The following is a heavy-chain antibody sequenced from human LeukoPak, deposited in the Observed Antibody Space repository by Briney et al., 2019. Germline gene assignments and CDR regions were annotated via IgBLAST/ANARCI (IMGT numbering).Heavy chain of an antibody. V-gene: IGHV3-30*18. J-gene: IGHJ3*02. CDR1: GFTFVNYG. CDR3: AKDSGVGMATTFSILDI. D-gene: IGHD5-24*01. Sequence: GGSLRLSCAASGFTFVNYGFHWVRQAPGKALEWVAFISYDGNKKYVDSVKGRFTISRDNSKNTLYLQMNSLRAEDTAVYYCAKDSGVGMATTFSILDIWGQGTMVTVSS. CDR2: ISYDGNKK.